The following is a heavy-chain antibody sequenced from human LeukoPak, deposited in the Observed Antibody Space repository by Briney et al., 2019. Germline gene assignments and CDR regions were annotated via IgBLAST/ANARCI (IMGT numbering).Heavy chain of an antibody. Sequence: ASVKVSCKASGYTFTSYDINWVRQATGQGLEWMGWMNPNSGNTGYAQEFQGRVTMTRNTSISTAYMELSSLRSEDTAVYYCARDSSGSYYLYYYYYGMDVWGQGTTVTVSS. J-gene: IGHJ6*02. CDR1: GYTFTSYD. V-gene: IGHV1-8*01. D-gene: IGHD3-10*01. CDR2: MNPNSGNT. CDR3: ARDSSGSYYLYYYYYGMDV.